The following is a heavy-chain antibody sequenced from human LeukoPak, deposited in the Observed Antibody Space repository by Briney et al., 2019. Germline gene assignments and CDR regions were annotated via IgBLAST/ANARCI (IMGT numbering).Heavy chain of an antibody. CDR2: IGSSGSTV. CDR3: VRGKFYDNSGYDY. Sequence: PGGSLRLSCAASGFTFSSYEMNWVRQAPGQGLEWVAYIGSSGSTVYYADSVKGRFTISRDNAKNSRFLQMNSLRAEDTADYYCVRGKFYDNSGYDYWGQGTLVTVSS. D-gene: IGHD3-22*01. CDR1: GFTFSSYE. J-gene: IGHJ4*02. V-gene: IGHV3-48*03.